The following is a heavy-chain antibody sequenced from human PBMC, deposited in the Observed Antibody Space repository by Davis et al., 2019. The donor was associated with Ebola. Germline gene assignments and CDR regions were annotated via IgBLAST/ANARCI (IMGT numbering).Heavy chain of an antibody. CDR2: IYYSGST. CDR1: GGSISSYY. V-gene: IGHV4-59*12. D-gene: IGHD2-15*01. Sequence: PGGSLRLSCTASGGSISSYYWSWIRQPPGKGLEWIGYIYYSGSTNYNPSLKSRVTISVDTSKNQFSLKLSSVTAADTAVYYCARDRVGGSWLRGFDPWGQGTLVTVSS. J-gene: IGHJ5*02. CDR3: ARDRVGGSWLRGFDP.